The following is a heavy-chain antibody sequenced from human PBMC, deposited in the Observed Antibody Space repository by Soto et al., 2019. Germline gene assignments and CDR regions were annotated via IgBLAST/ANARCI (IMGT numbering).Heavy chain of an antibody. CDR2: INAGNGNT. CDR1: GYTFTSYA. Sequence: ASVKVSCKASGYTFTSYAMHWLLQAPGQRLEWMGWINAGNGNTKYSQKFQGRVTITRDTSASTAYMELSSLRSEDTAVYYCARFRRGLPDAFDIWGQGTMVT. CDR3: ARFRRGLPDAFDI. D-gene: IGHD5-18*01. J-gene: IGHJ3*02. V-gene: IGHV1-3*01.